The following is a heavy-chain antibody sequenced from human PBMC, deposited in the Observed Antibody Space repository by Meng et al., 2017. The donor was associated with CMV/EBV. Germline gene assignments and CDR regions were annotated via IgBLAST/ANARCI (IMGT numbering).Heavy chain of an antibody. CDR3: ARGSRRLPRFNWFDP. D-gene: IGHD3-3*01. J-gene: IGHJ5*02. V-gene: IGHV4-34*01. Sequence: VHLQEGGEGLVKPSETLSLTCAVYGGSFSGYYWSWIRQPPGKGLEWIGEINHSGSTNYNPSLKSRVTISVDTSKNQFSLKLSSVTAADTAVYYCARGSRRLPRFNWFDPWGQGTLVTVFS. CDR2: INHSGST. CDR1: GGSFSGYY.